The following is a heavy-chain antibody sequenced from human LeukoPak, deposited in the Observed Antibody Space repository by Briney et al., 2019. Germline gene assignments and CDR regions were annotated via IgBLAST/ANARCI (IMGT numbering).Heavy chain of an antibody. CDR2: ISGSGGST. CDR3: AKDPQWLGHSYFDY. J-gene: IGHJ4*02. V-gene: IGHV3-23*01. D-gene: IGHD6-19*01. CDR1: AFTFSSYA. Sequence: EPGGSLRLSCAASAFTFSSYAMNWVRQAPGKGLEWVSTISGSGGSTYFADSVKGRFTISRDNSKNTLYLQMNSLRAEDTAVYYCAKDPQWLGHSYFDYWGQGTLVTVSS.